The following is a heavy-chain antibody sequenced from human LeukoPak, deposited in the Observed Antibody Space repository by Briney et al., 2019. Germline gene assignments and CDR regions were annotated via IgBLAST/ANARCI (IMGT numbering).Heavy chain of an antibody. CDR1: GYTFTSYG. J-gene: IGHJ5*02. Sequence: ASVKVSCKASGYTFTSYGISWVRQAPGQGLEWMGWISAYNGNTNYAQKLQGRVTMTTDTSTSTAYMELSSLRSEDTAVYYCARDIKFSGSYFWFDPWGQGTLVTVSS. D-gene: IGHD3-10*01. CDR3: ARDIKFSGSYFWFDP. CDR2: ISAYNGNT. V-gene: IGHV1-18*01.